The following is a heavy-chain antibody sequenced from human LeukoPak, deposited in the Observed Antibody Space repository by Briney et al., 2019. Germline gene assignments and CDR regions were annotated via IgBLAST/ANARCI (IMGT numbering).Heavy chain of an antibody. CDR1: GFTFTSSA. CDR2: IVVGSGNT. D-gene: IGHD6-13*01. Sequence: SVKVSCKASGFTFTSSAVQWVRQARGQRLEWIGWIVVGSGNTNYAQKFQERVTITRDMSTSTAYMELSSLRSEDTAVYYCAADPVYSSQVPPSNWFDPWGQGTLVTVSS. CDR3: AADPVYSSQVPPSNWFDP. J-gene: IGHJ5*02. V-gene: IGHV1-58*01.